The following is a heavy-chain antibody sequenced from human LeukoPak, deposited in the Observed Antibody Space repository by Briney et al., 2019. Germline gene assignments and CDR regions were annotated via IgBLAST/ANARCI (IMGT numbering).Heavy chain of an antibody. CDR3: ATTWSSREGFDY. D-gene: IGHD3-10*01. CDR2: IKSRADGGTT. V-gene: IGHV3-15*01. Sequence: GGSLRLSCTASGINFNNTWMSWVRQAPGKGLEWVGRIKSRADGGTTETAAPVKGGFTISRSDSENTLFLLMDSLKVEDTAVYYCATTWSSREGFDYWGQGTLVSVSS. CDR1: GINFNNTW. J-gene: IGHJ4*02.